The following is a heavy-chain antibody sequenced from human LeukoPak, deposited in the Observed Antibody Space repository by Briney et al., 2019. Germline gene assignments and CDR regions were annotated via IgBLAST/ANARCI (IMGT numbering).Heavy chain of an antibody. D-gene: IGHD2-2*01. Sequence: GGSLRLSCAASGFTFSSYGMHWVRQAPGKGLEWVAVISYDGSNKYYADSVKGRFTISRDNSKNTLYLQMNSLRAEDTAVYYCAKATWQYPVSWGQGTLVTLSS. J-gene: IGHJ5*02. CDR1: GFTFSSYG. V-gene: IGHV3-30*18. CDR2: ISYDGSNK. CDR3: AKATWQYPVS.